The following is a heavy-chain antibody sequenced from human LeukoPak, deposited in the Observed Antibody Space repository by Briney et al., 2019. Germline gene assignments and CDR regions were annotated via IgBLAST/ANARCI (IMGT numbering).Heavy chain of an antibody. CDR2: IGGRGIST. Sequence: GGSLRLSCEASGFTFSQYAMSWVRQAPGKGLEWVSAIGGRGISTYYTASVKGRLTISRDNSKSTLYLQMNSLRAEDTALYYCVRDDNYGSGLDYWGQGVLVTVSS. D-gene: IGHD6-19*01. CDR1: GFTFSQYA. J-gene: IGHJ4*02. CDR3: VRDDNYGSGLDY. V-gene: IGHV3-23*01.